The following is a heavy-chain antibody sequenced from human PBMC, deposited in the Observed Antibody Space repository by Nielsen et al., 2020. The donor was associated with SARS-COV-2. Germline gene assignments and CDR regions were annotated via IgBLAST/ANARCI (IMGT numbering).Heavy chain of an antibody. V-gene: IGHV4-31*03. CDR3: AKENYYDSPTPSGAFDI. CDR1: GGSISSGGYY. CDR2: IYYSGST. Sequence: SETLSLTCTVSGGSISSGGYYWSWIRQHPGKGLEWIGYIYYSGSTYYNPSLKSRVTISVDTSKNQFSLKLSSVTAADTAVYYCAKENYYDSPTPSGAFDIWGQGTMVTVSS. J-gene: IGHJ3*02. D-gene: IGHD3-22*01.